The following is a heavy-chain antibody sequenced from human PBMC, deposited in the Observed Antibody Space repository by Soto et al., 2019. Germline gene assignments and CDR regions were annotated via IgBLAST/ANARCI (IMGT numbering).Heavy chain of an antibody. CDR3: AGVGGYDFWSGYLTHIRKGYYYYGMDV. Sequence: GASVKVSCKASGYTFTSYGISWVRQAPGQGLERMGWISAYNGNTNYAQKLQGRVTMTTDTSTSTAYMELRSLRSDDTAVYYCAGVGGYDFWSGYLTHIRKGYYYYGMDVWGQGTTVTVSS. CDR1: GYTFTSYG. CDR2: ISAYNGNT. D-gene: IGHD3-3*01. J-gene: IGHJ6*02. V-gene: IGHV1-18*01.